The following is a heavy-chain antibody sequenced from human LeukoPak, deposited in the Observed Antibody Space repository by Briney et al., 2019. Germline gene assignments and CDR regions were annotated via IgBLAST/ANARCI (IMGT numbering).Heavy chain of an antibody. J-gene: IGHJ1*01. CDR3: ARKRSFDL. CDR2: IYYSESA. V-gene: IGHV4-59*02. D-gene: IGHD3-9*01. CDR1: GDSVSSYY. Sequence: SETLSLTCTVSGDSVSSYYWSWIRQPPGKRLEWIGCIYYSESATYNPSLKSRVTISLDTSKNQFFLKLSSVTAADTAVYYCARKRSFDLWGQGTLVTVSS.